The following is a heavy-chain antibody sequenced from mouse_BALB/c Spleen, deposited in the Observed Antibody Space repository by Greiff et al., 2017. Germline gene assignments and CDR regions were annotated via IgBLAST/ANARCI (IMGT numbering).Heavy chain of an antibody. V-gene: IGHV3-6*02. CDR2: ISYDGSN. CDR1: GYSITSGYY. J-gene: IGHJ2*01. D-gene: IGHD4-1*01. CDR3: ARDLGYFDY. Sequence: ESGPGLVKPSQSLSLTCSVTGYSITSGYYWNWIRQFPGNKLEWMGYISYDGSNNYNPSLKNRISITRDTSKNQFFLKLNSATTEDTATYYCARDLGYFDYWGQGTTLTVSS.